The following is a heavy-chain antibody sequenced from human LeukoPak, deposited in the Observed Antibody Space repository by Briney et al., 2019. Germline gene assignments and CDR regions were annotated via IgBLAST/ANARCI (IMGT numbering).Heavy chain of an antibody. CDR1: GGSISSHY. V-gene: IGHV4-59*11. D-gene: IGHD6-13*01. CDR3: ARSIAAAGTDY. J-gene: IGHJ4*02. CDR2: IYYSGST. Sequence: SETLSLTCTASGGSISSHYWSWIRQPPGKGLEWIGYIYYSGSTNYNPSLKSRVTVSVDTSKNQFSLKLSSVTAADTAVYYCARSIAAAGTDYWGQGTLVTVSS.